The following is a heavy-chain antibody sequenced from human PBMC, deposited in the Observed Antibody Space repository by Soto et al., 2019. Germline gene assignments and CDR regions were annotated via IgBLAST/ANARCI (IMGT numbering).Heavy chain of an antibody. CDR1: GYTFTSYY. J-gene: IGHJ6*02. CDR2: INPSGGST. D-gene: IGHD6-13*01. Sequence: ASVKVSCKASGYTFTSYYMHWVRQAPGQGLEWMGIINPSGGSTGYAQKFQGRVTMTRDTSTSTVYMELSSLRSEDTAVYYCARVTAAGKDYYYYGMDVWGQGTTVTVSS. CDR3: ARVTAAGKDYYYYGMDV. V-gene: IGHV1-46*01.